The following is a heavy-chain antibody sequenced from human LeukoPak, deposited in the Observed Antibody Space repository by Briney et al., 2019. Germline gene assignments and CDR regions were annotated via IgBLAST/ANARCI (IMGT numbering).Heavy chain of an antibody. CDR1: GFTFTNYW. J-gene: IGHJ4*02. CDR3: ARIGYSSSCFDY. Sequence: GGSLRLSCAASGFTFTNYWMSWVRQAPGKGLEWEANINQGGSIKYYVDSVKGRFTISRDNAKNSLYLQMQSLRGEDTAVYYCARIGYSSSCFDYWGQGTLVTVPS. V-gene: IGHV3-7*01. D-gene: IGHD6-13*01. CDR2: INQGGSIK.